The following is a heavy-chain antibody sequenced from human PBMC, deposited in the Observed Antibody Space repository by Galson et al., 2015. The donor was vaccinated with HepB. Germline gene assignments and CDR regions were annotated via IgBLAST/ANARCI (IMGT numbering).Heavy chain of an antibody. J-gene: IGHJ3*02. CDR1: GGTFSSYT. D-gene: IGHD3-22*01. V-gene: IGHV1-69*02. CDR2: IIPILGIA. Sequence: SVKVSCKASGGTFSSYTISWVRQAPGQGLEWMGRIIPILGIANYAQKFQGRVTITADKSTSTAYMELSSLRSEDTAVYYCARGTDYYDSSGYDDAFDIWGQGTMVTVPS. CDR3: ARGTDYYDSSGYDDAFDI.